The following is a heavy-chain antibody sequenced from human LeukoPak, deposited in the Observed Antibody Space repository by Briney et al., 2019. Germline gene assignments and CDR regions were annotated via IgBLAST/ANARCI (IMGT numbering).Heavy chain of an antibody. CDR1: GFTFSSYG. V-gene: IGHV3-30*18. Sequence: PGRSLRLSCAASGFTFSSYGMHWVRQAPGKGLEWVAVISYDGSNKYYADSVKGRFTISRDNSKNTLYLQMNSLRAEDTAVYYCAKGRTSFRADAAFDIWGQGTMVTVSS. J-gene: IGHJ3*02. CDR3: AKGRTSFRADAAFDI. D-gene: IGHD1-1*01. CDR2: ISYDGSNK.